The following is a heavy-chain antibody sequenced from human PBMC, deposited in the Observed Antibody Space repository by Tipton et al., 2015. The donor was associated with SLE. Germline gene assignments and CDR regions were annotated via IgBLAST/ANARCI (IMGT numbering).Heavy chain of an antibody. CDR2: INQDGSEK. D-gene: IGHD5-24*01. V-gene: IGHV3-7*04. J-gene: IGHJ4*02. CDR3: ARGDANSGDY. CDR1: EFTFSRYW. Sequence: PLRLSCAASEFTFSRYWMSWVRQAPGKGLEWVANINQDGSEKNYVDSVRGRFTISRDNANNSLYLQMNSLRDEDTAVYYCARGDANSGDYWGQGTLATVSS.